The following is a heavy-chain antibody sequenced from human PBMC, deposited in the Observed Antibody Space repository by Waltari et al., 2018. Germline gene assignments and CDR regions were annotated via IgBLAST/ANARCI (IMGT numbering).Heavy chain of an antibody. V-gene: IGHV3-15*01. CDR3: TTLDAPWGG. CDR1: GFRLPPAW. Sequence: EVKMLESGGGSMKPGASLSLSGVASGFRLPPAWLTWVRQAPGKGLEWVGRITSQNDGATTDFAASLRGRFSISRDDSQNMVFLQMSSLRIEDTAVYYCTTLDAPWGGWGHGTLVTVSS. J-gene: IGHJ4*01. CDR2: ITSQNDGATT. D-gene: IGHD7-27*01.